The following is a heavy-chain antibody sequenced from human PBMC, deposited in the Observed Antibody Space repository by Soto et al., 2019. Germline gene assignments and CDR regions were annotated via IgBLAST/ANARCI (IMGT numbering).Heavy chain of an antibody. CDR3: ARDGTPGGYYYYYGMDV. V-gene: IGHV3-33*01. CDR1: GFTFSSYG. Sequence: QVQLVESGGGVVQPGRSLRLSCAASGFTFSSYGMHWVRQAPGKGLEWVAVIWYDGSNKYYADSVKGRFTIFRDNSKNTLYLQMNSLRAEDTAVYYCARDGTPGGYYYYYGMDVWGQGTTVTVSS. D-gene: IGHD1-26*01. J-gene: IGHJ6*02. CDR2: IWYDGSNK.